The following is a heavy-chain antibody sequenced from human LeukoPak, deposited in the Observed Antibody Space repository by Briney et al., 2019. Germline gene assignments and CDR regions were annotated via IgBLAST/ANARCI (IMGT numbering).Heavy chain of an antibody. CDR1: GYTFTSYG. CDR3: ARDVGVLRYFGWLLPFDY. J-gene: IGHJ4*02. D-gene: IGHD3-9*01. V-gene: IGHV1-18*04. Sequence: ASVKVSCKASGYTFTSYGISWVRQAPGQGLEWMGWISAYNVNTNYAQKLKGRVTMTTDTSTSTADMELRSLRSDDTAVYYCARDVGVLRYFGWLLPFDYWGQGTLVTVSS. CDR2: ISAYNVNT.